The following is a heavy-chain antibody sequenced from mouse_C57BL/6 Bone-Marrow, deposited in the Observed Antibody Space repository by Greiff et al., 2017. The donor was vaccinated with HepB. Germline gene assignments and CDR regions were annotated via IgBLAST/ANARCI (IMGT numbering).Heavy chain of an antibody. CDR2: INPNNGGT. V-gene: IGHV1-26*01. CDR1: GYTFTDYY. D-gene: IGHD2-2*01. J-gene: IGHJ1*03. CDR3: AKSRLRRTEDWYFDV. Sequence: EVQLQQSGPELVKPGASVKISCKASGYTFTDYYMNWVKQSHGKSLEWIGDINPNNGGTSYNQKFKGKATLTVDKSSSTAYMELRSLTSEDSSVYYCAKSRLRRTEDWYFDVWGTGTTVTVSS.